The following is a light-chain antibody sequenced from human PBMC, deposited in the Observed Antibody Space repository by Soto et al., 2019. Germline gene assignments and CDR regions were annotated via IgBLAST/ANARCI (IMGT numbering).Light chain of an antibody. CDR3: QPSYSSWAT. V-gene: IGKV1-39*01. J-gene: IGKJ4*01. CDR2: AAS. CDR1: QSISNY. Sequence: DIQMTQSPSSLSASVGDRVTITCRARQSISNYLNWYQLKPGQVPKLLIYAASTLQTGVPSRLSGSGSGTDFTLTISSLQPEDSASYYCQPSYSSWATFGGGTKVEIK.